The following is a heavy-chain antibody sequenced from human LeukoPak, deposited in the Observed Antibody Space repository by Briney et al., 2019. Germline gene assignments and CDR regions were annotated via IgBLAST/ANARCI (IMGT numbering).Heavy chain of an antibody. Sequence: PSETLSLTCTVSGYSISSGYYWGWIRQPPGKGLEWIGSIYHSGSTYYNPSLKSRVTISVDTSKNHFSLKLRSVTAADTAVYYCARVPHSSSSEWFDPWGQETLVTVSP. CDR2: IYHSGST. J-gene: IGHJ5*02. CDR3: ARVPHSSSSEWFDP. CDR1: GYSISSGYY. V-gene: IGHV4-38-2*02. D-gene: IGHD6-6*01.